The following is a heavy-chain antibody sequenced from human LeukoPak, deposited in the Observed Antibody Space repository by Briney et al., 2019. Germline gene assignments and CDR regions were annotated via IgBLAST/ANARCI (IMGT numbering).Heavy chain of an antibody. J-gene: IGHJ2*01. D-gene: IGHD1-14*01. V-gene: IGHV3-21*01. Sequence: GGSLRLSCAASGFTFSSYSMNWVRQAPGKGLEWVSSISSSSSYIYYADSVKGRFTISRDNAKNSLYLQMNSLRAEDTAVYYCARGPLKKPAGDRRAYIDYWGRGTLVTVSS. CDR3: ARGPLKKPAGDRRAYIDY. CDR1: GFTFSSYS. CDR2: ISSSSSYI.